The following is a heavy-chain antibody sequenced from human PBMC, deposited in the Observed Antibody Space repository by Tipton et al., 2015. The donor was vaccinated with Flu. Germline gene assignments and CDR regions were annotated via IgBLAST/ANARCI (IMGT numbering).Heavy chain of an antibody. Sequence: TLSLTCTVSGGSLSSYFWSWIRQPAGKGLEWIGYFYHTGDTNYNPSLASRVTISVDMSTNQLSLHLRSVTAADTAVYYCARGLGGNNPYWGRGTLVTVSS. D-gene: IGHD1-14*01. CDR3: ARGLGGNNPY. CDR2: FYHTGDT. J-gene: IGHJ4*02. V-gene: IGHV4-59*01. CDR1: GGSLSSYF.